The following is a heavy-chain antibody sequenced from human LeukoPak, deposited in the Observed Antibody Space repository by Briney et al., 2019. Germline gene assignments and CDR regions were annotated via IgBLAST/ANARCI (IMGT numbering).Heavy chain of an antibody. CDR1: GGTLSNYA. CDR3: ARDVRGSLARGVVYSDYYHYYMDV. CDR2: IIPIFGTA. D-gene: IGHD3-10*01. Sequence: SVKVSCKASGGTLSNYAISWVRQAPGQGLEWMGRIIPIFGTADYAQKSQGRVTITTDGSKSTAYMELSSLRSEDTAVYYCARDVRGSLARGVVYSDYYHYYMDVWGEGTTVTVSS. V-gene: IGHV1-69*05. J-gene: IGHJ6*03.